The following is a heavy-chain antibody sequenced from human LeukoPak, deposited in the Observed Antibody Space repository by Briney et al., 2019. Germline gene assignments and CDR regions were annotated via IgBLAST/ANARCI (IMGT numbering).Heavy chain of an antibody. V-gene: IGHV3-23*01. J-gene: IGHJ4*02. D-gene: IGHD5-18*01. CDR2: ISGSGVST. Sequence: PAGGSLRLSCVVSGFTFSDAWMSWVRQAPGKGLEWVAAISGSGVSTRDADSVKGRFTISRDNSKNTLYLQMSSLRAEDTAVYYCAKDHMSSPVTYGYSFDSWGQGTLVTVSS. CDR1: GFTFSDAW. CDR3: AKDHMSSPVTYGYSFDS.